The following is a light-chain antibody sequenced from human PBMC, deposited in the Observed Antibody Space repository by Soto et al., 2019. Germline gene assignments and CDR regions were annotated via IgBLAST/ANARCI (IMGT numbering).Light chain of an antibody. CDR1: QSLGSD. Sequence: EIVMTQSPGTLSLSPGDTVTLSCRASQSLGSDLAWYKQKPAQAPRLLIFGASARTTGIPARISGSGAGTEFTLTISSMRSEDFAVYFWQQHDNWPRTCGQGTKEEI. CDR3: QQHDNWPRT. CDR2: GAS. V-gene: IGKV3-15*01. J-gene: IGKJ1*01.